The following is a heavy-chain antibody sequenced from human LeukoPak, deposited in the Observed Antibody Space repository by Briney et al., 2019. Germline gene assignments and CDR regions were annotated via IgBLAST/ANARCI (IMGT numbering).Heavy chain of an antibody. CDR1: GFTFSSYE. CDR2: ISSSGSTI. CDR3: AKDEVVPGYYYTDV. J-gene: IGHJ6*03. Sequence: PGGSLRLSCAASGFTFSSYEMNWVRQAPGKGLEWVSYISSSGSTIYYADSVKGRFTTSRDNSKNTMYLQMNSLNAEDTAVYYCAKDEVVPGYYYTDVWGRGTTVTIPS. V-gene: IGHV3-48*03. D-gene: IGHD2-2*01.